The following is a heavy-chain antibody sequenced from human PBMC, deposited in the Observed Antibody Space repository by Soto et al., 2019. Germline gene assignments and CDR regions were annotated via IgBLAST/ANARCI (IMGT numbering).Heavy chain of an antibody. D-gene: IGHD1-26*01. J-gene: IGHJ3*02. V-gene: IGHV3-30-3*01. CDR3: ARDGYSGRSDGFDI. CDR2: ISYDGNNE. CDR1: GFTFSAYT. Sequence: QVQLVESGGGVVQPGRSLRLSCAASGFTFSAYTMHWVRQPPGKGLEWVAVISYDGNNERYTDPVKGRFTVSRDNSKSKLYLQMNSQKSEDTAVYYCARDGYSGRSDGFDIWGQGTMVTVSS.